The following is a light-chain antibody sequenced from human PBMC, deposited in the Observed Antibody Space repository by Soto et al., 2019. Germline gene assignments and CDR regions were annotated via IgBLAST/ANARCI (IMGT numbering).Light chain of an antibody. CDR2: DVS. CDR3: CSHAGSSVV. CDR1: SSDVGAYNH. Sequence: QSALTQPRSVSGSPGQSVTISCTGTSSDVGAYNHVSWYQQHPGKAPKLMIYDVSKRPSGVPDRFSGSKSGNTASLTISGLQAEEEADYYCCSHAGSSVVFGTGTQLTVL. V-gene: IGLV2-11*01. J-gene: IGLJ7*01.